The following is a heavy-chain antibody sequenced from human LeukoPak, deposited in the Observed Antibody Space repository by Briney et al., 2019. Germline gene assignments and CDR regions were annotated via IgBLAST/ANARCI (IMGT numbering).Heavy chain of an antibody. Sequence: GRSLRLSCAASGFIFSSDVMSWVRQAPGKGLEWVSTISANGGDTNYADSVKGRFTISRDNSKSTLYLQMNSLRAEDTAVYYCARGLVRAATFFDYWGQGTLVTVSS. CDR3: ARGLVRAATFFDY. V-gene: IGHV3-23*01. CDR2: ISANGGDT. CDR1: GFIFSSDV. D-gene: IGHD2-2*01. J-gene: IGHJ4*02.